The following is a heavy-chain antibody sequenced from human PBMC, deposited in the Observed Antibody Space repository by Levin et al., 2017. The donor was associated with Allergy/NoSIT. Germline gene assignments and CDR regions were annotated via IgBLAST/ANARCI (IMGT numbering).Heavy chain of an antibody. V-gene: IGHV7-4-1*02. CDR2: INTKTGAP. J-gene: IGHJ5*02. D-gene: IGHD6-13*01. Sequence: ASVKVSCKPSGYTFTNYAINWVRQAPGQGLEWMGWINTKTGAPTYAQAFRGRFVFSLDTSVSTAYLQISSLKAEDTAIYYYARSLSSAWYDWSDPWGQGTLVTVSS. CDR3: ARSLSSAWYDWSDP. CDR1: GYTFTNYA.